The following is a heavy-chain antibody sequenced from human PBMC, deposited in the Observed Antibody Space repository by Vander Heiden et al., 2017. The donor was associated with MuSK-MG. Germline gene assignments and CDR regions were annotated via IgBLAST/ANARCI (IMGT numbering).Heavy chain of an antibody. Sequence: QVQLVESGGGVVQPGRSLRLSCAASGFTFSSYGMHWVRQAPGKGLEWVAVIWYDGSNKYYADSVKGLFTISRDNSKNTLYLQMNSLRAEDTAVYYCAKSIYCSSTSCYHAFDYWGQGTLVTVSS. J-gene: IGHJ4*02. CDR1: GFTFSSYG. D-gene: IGHD2-2*01. CDR3: AKSIYCSSTSCYHAFDY. CDR2: IWYDGSNK. V-gene: IGHV3-33*06.